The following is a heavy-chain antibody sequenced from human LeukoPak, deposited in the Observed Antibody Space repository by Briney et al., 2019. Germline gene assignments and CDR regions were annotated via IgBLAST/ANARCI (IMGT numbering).Heavy chain of an antibody. D-gene: IGHD2-2*01. CDR1: GGSFSGYY. V-gene: IGHV4-34*01. J-gene: IGHJ1*01. Sequence: SETLSLTCAVYGGSFSGYYWSWIRQPPGKGLEWIGEINHSGSTNYNPSLKSRVTISVDTSKNQFSLKLSSVTAAGTAVYYCARGRYCSSTSCANGRRGYFQHWGQGTLVTVSS. CDR3: ARGRYCSSTSCANGRRGYFQH. CDR2: INHSGST.